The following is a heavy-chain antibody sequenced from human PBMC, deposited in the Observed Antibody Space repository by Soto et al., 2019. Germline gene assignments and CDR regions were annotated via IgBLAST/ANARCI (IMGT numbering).Heavy chain of an antibody. V-gene: IGHV1-2*02. CDR3: AADSGNGWSPDY. J-gene: IGHJ4*02. CDR2: INPSTGGT. D-gene: IGHD6-19*01. Sequence: QVQVVMSGAEVKMPGASVWVSCKASGYTFIDYYIHWVRQAPGQGLEWMGWINPSTGGTNYAQKFLGRVTMTKDTSVSTAYMELSRLRSDDTAVYYCAADSGNGWSPDYWGQGTLVTVSS. CDR1: GYTFIDYY.